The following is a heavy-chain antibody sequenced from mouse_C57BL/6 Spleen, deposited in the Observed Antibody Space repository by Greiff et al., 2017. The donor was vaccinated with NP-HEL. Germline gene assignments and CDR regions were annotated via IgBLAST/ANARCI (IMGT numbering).Heavy chain of an antibody. CDR2: IDPSDSYT. J-gene: IGHJ4*01. CDR1: GYTFTSYW. Sequence: QVQLQQPGAELVMPGASVKLSCKASGYTFTSYWMHWVKQRPGQGLEWIGEIDPSDSYTNYNQKFKGKSTLTVDKSSSTAYMQLSSLTSEDSAVYYCARGDEGYYAMDYWGQGTSVTVSS. V-gene: IGHV1-69*01. CDR3: ARGDEGYYAMDY. D-gene: IGHD3-3*01.